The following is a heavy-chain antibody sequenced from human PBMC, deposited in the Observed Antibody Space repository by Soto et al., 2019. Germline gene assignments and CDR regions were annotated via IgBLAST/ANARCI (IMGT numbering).Heavy chain of an antibody. CDR3: ARVRYGVYYYYYYMEV. Sequence: GGSLRLSCAASGFTFSSYSMNWVRQAPGKGLEWVSYISSSSSTIYYADSVKGRFTISRDNAKNSLYLQMNSLRAEDTAVYYCARVRYGVYYYYYYMEVWGKGTTVTVAS. J-gene: IGHJ6*03. D-gene: IGHD4-17*01. CDR1: GFTFSSYS. V-gene: IGHV3-48*04. CDR2: ISSSSSTI.